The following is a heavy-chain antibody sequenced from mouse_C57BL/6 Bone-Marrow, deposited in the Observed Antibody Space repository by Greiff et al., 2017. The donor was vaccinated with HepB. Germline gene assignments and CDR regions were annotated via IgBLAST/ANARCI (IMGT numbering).Heavy chain of an antibody. CDR1: GFSLTSYG. D-gene: IGHD2-5*01. Sequence: VQVVESGPGLVQPSQSLSITCTVSGFSLTSYGVHWVRQSPGKGLEWLGVIWSGGSTDYNAAFISRLSISKDNSKSQVFFKMNSLQADDTAIYYCARNWHSNYPHWYFDVWGTGTTVTVSS. J-gene: IGHJ1*03. CDR3: ARNWHSNYPHWYFDV. CDR2: IWSGGST. V-gene: IGHV2-2*01.